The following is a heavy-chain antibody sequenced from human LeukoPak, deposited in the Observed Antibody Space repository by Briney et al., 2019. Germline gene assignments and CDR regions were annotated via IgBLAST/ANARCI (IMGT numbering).Heavy chain of an antibody. CDR1: GLSLSSNN. D-gene: IGHD1-14*01. Sequence: GGSLRLPCAASGLSLSSNNMHWVRQAPGGGLEWLSYISAGSGTVFSADSVKGRFSISRDNARESLFLQMNSLRVDDTAVYYCTKDLGLRRMIWGRGTLVIVSS. V-gene: IGHV3-48*04. CDR2: ISAGSGTV. CDR3: TKDLGLRRMI. J-gene: IGHJ2*01.